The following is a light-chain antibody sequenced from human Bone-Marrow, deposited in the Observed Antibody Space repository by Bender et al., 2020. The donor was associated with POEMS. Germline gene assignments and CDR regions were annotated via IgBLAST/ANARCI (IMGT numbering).Light chain of an antibody. Sequence: QSVLTQPPSVSGTPGQRVTISCSGSGSNIGGYPVNWYQQLPGTAPKLLIYGNTHRPSGVPDRFSGSKSGTSASLAITGLQSDDEAIYFCVAWDASLNGWVFGGGTKLTVL. V-gene: IGLV1-44*01. CDR1: GSNIGGYP. J-gene: IGLJ3*02. CDR2: GNT. CDR3: VAWDASLNGWV.